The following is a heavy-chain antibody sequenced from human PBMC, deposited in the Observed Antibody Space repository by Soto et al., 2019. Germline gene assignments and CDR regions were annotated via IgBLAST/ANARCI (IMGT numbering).Heavy chain of an antibody. J-gene: IGHJ5*02. CDR1: GGSVSSSSHS. V-gene: IGHV4-61*01. CDR2: IYNSGNT. Sequence: PSETLSLTCTVSGGSVSSSSHSWSWIRQAPGKGLEWIGYIYNSGNTNYNPSLKSRVTISVDTSRSQFSLTLSSVTAADTAVYYSKRGENYDSWSDHSTSHYFDPWGQGTLVTVSS. D-gene: IGHD3-3*01. CDR3: KRGENYDSWSDHSTSHYFDP.